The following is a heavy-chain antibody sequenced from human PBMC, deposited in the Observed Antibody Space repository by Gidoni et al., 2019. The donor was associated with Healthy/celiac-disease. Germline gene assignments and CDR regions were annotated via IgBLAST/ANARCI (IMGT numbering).Heavy chain of an antibody. J-gene: IGHJ6*02. CDR2: IIPIFGTA. CDR1: GGTFSSYA. Sequence: KVSCKASGGTFSSYAISWVRQAPGQGLAWMGGIIPIFGTANYAQKFQGRVTITADESTSTAYMELSSLRSEDTAVYYCARAHRVVSSYSYYGMDVWGQGTTVTVSS. CDR3: ARAHRVVSSYSYYGMDV. D-gene: IGHD2-8*02. V-gene: IGHV1-69*01.